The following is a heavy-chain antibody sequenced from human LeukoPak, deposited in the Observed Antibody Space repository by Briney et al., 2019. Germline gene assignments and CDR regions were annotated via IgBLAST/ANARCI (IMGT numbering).Heavy chain of an antibody. J-gene: IGHJ4*02. Sequence: ASAKVSCKTSGYTFTSYHRHWVRQPPGQRLEWVAIIKSTGDTTVYAQKFQGRVTVTRDTSTSTVYMDLSSLSSEDTAVYYCVREDAHTYYFDFWGPGTLVTVSS. D-gene: IGHD2-2*01. CDR2: IKSTGDTT. CDR1: GYTFTSYH. V-gene: IGHV1-46*01. CDR3: VREDAHTYYFDF.